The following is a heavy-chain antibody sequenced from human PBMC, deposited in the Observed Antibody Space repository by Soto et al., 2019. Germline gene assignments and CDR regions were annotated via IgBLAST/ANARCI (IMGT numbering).Heavy chain of an antibody. CDR1: GYRFTSYR. D-gene: IGHD2-15*01. J-gene: IGHJ4*02. Sequence: GESLKISCKGSGYRFTSYRISWVRQMPGKGLEWMGRIDPSDSYTEYSPSFQGHVTISADKSISTAYLQWSSLKASDTAMYYCASGRDAYLDYFDSWAQGTLVPVSS. CDR3: ASGRDAYLDYFDS. CDR2: IDPSDSYT. V-gene: IGHV5-10-1*01.